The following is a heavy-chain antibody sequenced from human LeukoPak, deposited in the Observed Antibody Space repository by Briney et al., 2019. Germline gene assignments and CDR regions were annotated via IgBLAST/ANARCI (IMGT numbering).Heavy chain of an antibody. J-gene: IGHJ4*02. D-gene: IGHD3-22*01. CDR2: ISPYSGYT. CDR3: VREELYYDSSGYSQ. Sequence: ASVKVSCKASGYTFTTCGISWVRQAPGQGLEWMGWISPYSGYTDYAQKFQGRVSMTTDTSTTTGYMELRSLRSDDTAVYYCVREELYYDSSGYSQWGQGTLVTVSS. CDR1: GYTFTTCG. V-gene: IGHV1-18*01.